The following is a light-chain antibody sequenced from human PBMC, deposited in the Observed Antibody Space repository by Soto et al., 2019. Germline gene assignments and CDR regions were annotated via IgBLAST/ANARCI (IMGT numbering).Light chain of an antibody. CDR1: QSVSVN. J-gene: IGKJ3*01. CDR2: GVS. V-gene: IGKV3D-15*01. Sequence: EIVLTQSPGTLSVSPGERATLSCRASQSVSVNLAWYQQKPGQAPRLLIYGVSTRATRIPARCSGSGSGTEFTLTSSSLQSEDVAVYYCQQYNNWPLTFGPGTKVDIK. CDR3: QQYNNWPLT.